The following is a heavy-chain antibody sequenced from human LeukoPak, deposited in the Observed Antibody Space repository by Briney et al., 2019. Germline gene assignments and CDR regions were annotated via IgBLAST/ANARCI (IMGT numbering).Heavy chain of an antibody. Sequence: GGSLRLSCSASGFTFSSYPMHWVRQAPGKGLQYVSTISSIGGSTYHADPVKGSFTISRDNSKNTLYLQLSSLRTEDTAVYFCVETTTVALDYWGQGTLVTVSS. CDR3: VETTTVALDY. V-gene: IGHV3-64D*09. CDR2: ISSIGGST. CDR1: GFTFSSYP. D-gene: IGHD4-23*01. J-gene: IGHJ4*02.